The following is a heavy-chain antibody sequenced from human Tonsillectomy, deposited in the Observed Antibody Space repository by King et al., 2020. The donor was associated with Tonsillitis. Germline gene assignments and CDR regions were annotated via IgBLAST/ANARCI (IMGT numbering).Heavy chain of an antibody. V-gene: IGHV3-23*04. CDR3: LKGGWFSTFDF. D-gene: IGHD6-19*01. CDR1: GFSFGTYA. Sequence: DVQLVESGGGSAQPGESLRLSCVASGFSFGTYAMTWVRQAPGKGLAWVSSISGSGDNTYSADPVKGRFTISRDNSKNTLYLQMNSLRADDTAVYYCLKGGWFSTFDFWGQGTMVTVSS. J-gene: IGHJ3*01. CDR2: ISGSGDNT.